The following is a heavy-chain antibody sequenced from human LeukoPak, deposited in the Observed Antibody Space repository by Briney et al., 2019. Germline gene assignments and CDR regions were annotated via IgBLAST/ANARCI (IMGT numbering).Heavy chain of an antibody. CDR1: GFLFRSYA. Sequence: PGGSLRLSCAASGFLFRSYAMTWVRQAPGKGLQWVAAISPSGDTTYYADSVRGRFTVSRDSSNDILFLQVNNLRAEDTAVYFCTRDPSGGYSPTWYEGLFKYWGQGTLLSVYS. D-gene: IGHD5-18*01. CDR2: ISPSGDTT. CDR3: TRDPSGGYSPTWYEGLFKY. V-gene: IGHV3-23*01. J-gene: IGHJ4*02.